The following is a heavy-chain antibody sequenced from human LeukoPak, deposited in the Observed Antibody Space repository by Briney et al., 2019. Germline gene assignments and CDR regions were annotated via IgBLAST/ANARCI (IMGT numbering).Heavy chain of an antibody. CDR2: INHSGST. Sequence: SETLSLTCAVYGGSFSGYYWSWIRQPPGKGLEWIGEINHSGSTNYKPSLKSRVTISVDTSKNQFSLKLSSVTAADTAVYYCARVFDYSRGHYYYYYMDVWDKGTTVTVSS. J-gene: IGHJ6*03. V-gene: IGHV4-34*01. CDR1: GGSFSGYY. D-gene: IGHD4-11*01. CDR3: ARVFDYSRGHYYYYYMDV.